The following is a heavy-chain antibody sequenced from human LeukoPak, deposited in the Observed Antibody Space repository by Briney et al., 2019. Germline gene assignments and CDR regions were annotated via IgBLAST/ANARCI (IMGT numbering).Heavy chain of an antibody. CDR3: ARAGRGTDFDY. Sequence: PSETLSLTCTVSGGSISSGDYSWSWIRQRPGKGLEWIGYIYYSGSTYYNPSLKSRVTRSVHTSKNQFSLKLSSVTAADTAVYYCARAGRGTDFDYWGQGTLVTVSS. D-gene: IGHD1-1*01. CDR2: IYYSGST. CDR1: GGSISSGDYS. V-gene: IGHV4-30-4*02. J-gene: IGHJ4*02.